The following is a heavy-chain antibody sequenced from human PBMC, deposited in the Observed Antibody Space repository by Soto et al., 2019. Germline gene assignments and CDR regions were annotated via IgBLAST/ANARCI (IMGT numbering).Heavy chain of an antibody. V-gene: IGHV3-33*01. CDR2: IWHDGGRK. CDR1: GFTFSRYG. D-gene: IGHD3-22*01. J-gene: IGHJ3*02. Sequence: QVQLVESGGGVVQPGRSLRISCAASGFTFSRYGMHWVRQAPGKGLEWVAVIWHDGGRKHYGDSVKGRFTISRDNSKNTLYVEMNSLRAEDTAVYYCARSGYDRTGYPIGLDIWGQGTRVIVSS. CDR3: ARSGYDRTGYPIGLDI.